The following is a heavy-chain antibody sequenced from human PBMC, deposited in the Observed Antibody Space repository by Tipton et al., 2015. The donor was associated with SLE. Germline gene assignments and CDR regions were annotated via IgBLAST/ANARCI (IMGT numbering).Heavy chain of an antibody. CDR3: ARGLPATSWFDP. CDR2: INHSGST. V-gene: IGHV4-34*01. CDR1: GGSFSGYY. Sequence: TLYLTCAVYGGSFSGYYWSWIRQPPGKGLEWIGEINHSGSTNYNPSLKSRVTISVDTSKNQFSLKLSSVTAADTAVYYCARGLPATSWFDPWGQGTLVTVSS. J-gene: IGHJ5*02. D-gene: IGHD1-26*01.